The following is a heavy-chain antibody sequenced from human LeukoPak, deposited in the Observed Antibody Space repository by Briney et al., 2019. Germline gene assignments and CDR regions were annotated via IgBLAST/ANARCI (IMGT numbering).Heavy chain of an antibody. D-gene: IGHD4-17*01. Sequence: GGSLRLSCAASGFTFDDYGMSWVRQAPGKGLEWVSGINWNGGNTVYADSVKGRFPISRDNAKNSLYLQMNSLRAEDTALYYCARDKADLDYGDEDWGQGTLVTVSS. CDR1: GFTFDDYG. V-gene: IGHV3-20*04. J-gene: IGHJ4*02. CDR3: ARDKADLDYGDED. CDR2: INWNGGNT.